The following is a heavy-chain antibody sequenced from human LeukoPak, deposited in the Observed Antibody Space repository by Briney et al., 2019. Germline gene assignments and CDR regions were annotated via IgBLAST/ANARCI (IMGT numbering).Heavy chain of an antibody. J-gene: IGHJ6*04. Sequence: GRSLRLSCAASAFTFSSYAMHCVRQAPGKGLEWVAVISYDGSNKYYADSVTGRFTISRDNSKNTLYLQMNSLRAEDTAVYYCARDRSATGWLVLRYYYYYYGMDVWGKGTTVTVSS. V-gene: IGHV3-30*04. CDR2: ISYDGSNK. D-gene: IGHD6-19*01. CDR3: ARDRSATGWLVLRYYYYYYGMDV. CDR1: AFTFSSYA.